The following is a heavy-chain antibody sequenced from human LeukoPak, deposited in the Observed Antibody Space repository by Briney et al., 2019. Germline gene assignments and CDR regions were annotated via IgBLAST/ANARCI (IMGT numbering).Heavy chain of an antibody. D-gene: IGHD5-12*01. V-gene: IGHV4-39*01. J-gene: IGHJ4*02. CDR1: GGSISSSSYY. CDR3: ASFIVATDYYFDY. CDR2: IYYSGST. Sequence: SETLSLTCTVSGGSISSSSYYWGWIRQPPGKGLEWIGSIYYSGSTYYNPSLKSRVTISVDTSKNQFSLKLSSVTAADMAVYYCASFIVATDYYFDYWGQGTLVTVSS.